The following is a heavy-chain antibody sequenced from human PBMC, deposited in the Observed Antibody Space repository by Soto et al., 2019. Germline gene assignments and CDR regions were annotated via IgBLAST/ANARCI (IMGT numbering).Heavy chain of an antibody. Sequence: GGSLRLSCAASGFTFSSYAMSWVRQSPGKGLEWVSAISGSGGSTYYADSVKGRFTISRDNSKNTLYLQMNSLRAEDTAVYYCARKVYYYDSSGYYPFDYWGQGTLVTVSS. J-gene: IGHJ4*02. CDR1: GFTFSSYA. CDR2: ISGSGGST. V-gene: IGHV3-23*01. D-gene: IGHD3-22*01. CDR3: ARKVYYYDSSGYYPFDY.